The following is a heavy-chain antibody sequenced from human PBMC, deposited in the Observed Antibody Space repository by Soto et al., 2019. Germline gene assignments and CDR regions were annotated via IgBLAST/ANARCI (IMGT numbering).Heavy chain of an antibody. V-gene: IGHV4-34*01. J-gene: IGHJ6*02. CDR1: GGSFSGYY. D-gene: IGHD5-18*01. CDR3: ARGRGGYSYGHRGWRLGMDV. Sequence: QVQLQQWGAGLLKPSETLSLTCAVYGGSFSGYYWSWIRQPPGKGLEWIGEINHSGSTNYNPSLKSRVTISVDTSKNQFSLKLSSVTAADTAVYYCARGRGGYSYGHRGWRLGMDVWGQGTTVTVSS. CDR2: INHSGST.